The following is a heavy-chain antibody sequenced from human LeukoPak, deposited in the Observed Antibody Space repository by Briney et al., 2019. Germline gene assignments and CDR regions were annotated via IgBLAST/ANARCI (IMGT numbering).Heavy chain of an antibody. Sequence: SETLSLTCAVYGGSFSGYYWTWIRQPPGRGLEWIGEINHSGSTNYNPSLKSRVTISVDTSKSQFSMKLNSVTAADTAMYYCARGRDPYWGQGTLVTVSS. D-gene: IGHD5-24*01. CDR1: GGSFSGYY. CDR2: INHSGST. V-gene: IGHV4-34*01. J-gene: IGHJ4*02. CDR3: ARGRDPY.